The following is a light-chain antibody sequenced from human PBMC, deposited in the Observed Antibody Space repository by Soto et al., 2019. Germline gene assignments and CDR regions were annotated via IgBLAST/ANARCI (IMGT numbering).Light chain of an antibody. CDR1: QSIVGY. Sequence: DIQMTQSASSLSASVGDRFTITCRPSQSIVGYLSWYYQRPGKAPKLLISAASTLQSGVPSRFSGSGSGTDFTLTISSLQPEDSATYYCRQSYTVPYTFGQGTRLEIK. J-gene: IGKJ5*01. V-gene: IGKV1-39*01. CDR3: RQSYTVPYT. CDR2: AAS.